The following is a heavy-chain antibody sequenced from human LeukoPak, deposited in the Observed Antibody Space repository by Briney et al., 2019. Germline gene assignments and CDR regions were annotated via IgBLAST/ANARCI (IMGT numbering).Heavy chain of an antibody. CDR1: GFTFSNYW. Sequence: GGSLRLSCAASGFTFSNYWMHWVRQVPGKGLMWISRINGDGSSTTYADSVKGRFTISRDNAKNTLYLQMNNLRAEDTAVYYCAREGFDLWARYMDVWGKATTVTVSS. D-gene: IGHD3/OR15-3a*01. CDR2: INGDGSST. CDR3: AREGFDLWARYMDV. V-gene: IGHV3-74*03. J-gene: IGHJ6*03.